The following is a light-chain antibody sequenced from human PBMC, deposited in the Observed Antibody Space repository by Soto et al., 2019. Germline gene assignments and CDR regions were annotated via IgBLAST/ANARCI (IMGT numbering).Light chain of an antibody. CDR2: DAS. CDR3: QQRGNWLYT. V-gene: IGKV3-11*01. Sequence: EIVLTQSPATLSLSPGERATLSCRASQSVSSYLAWYQQKPGQAPRLLIYDASNRATGIPARFSGSGSGTDFTLTISRLEPEDFAVYYCQQRGNWLYTFGQGTKLEIK. J-gene: IGKJ2*01. CDR1: QSVSSY.